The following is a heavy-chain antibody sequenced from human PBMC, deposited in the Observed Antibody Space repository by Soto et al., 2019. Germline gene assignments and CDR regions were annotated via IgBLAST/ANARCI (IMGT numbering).Heavy chain of an antibody. CDR1: GFTFSSYW. J-gene: IGHJ4*02. CDR3: ARTERAPKSCSSTSCYDHYFDY. V-gene: IGHV3-7*01. D-gene: IGHD2-2*01. CDR2: IKQDGSEK. Sequence: EVQLVESGGGLVQPGGSLRLSCAASGFTFSSYWMSWVRQAPGKGLEWVANIKQDGSEKYYVDSVKGRFTISRDNAKNSLYLQMNSLRAEDTAVYYCARTERAPKSCSSTSCYDHYFDYWGQGTLVTVSS.